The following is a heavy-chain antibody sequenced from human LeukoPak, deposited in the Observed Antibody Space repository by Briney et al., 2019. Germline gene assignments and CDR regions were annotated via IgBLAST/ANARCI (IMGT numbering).Heavy chain of an antibody. J-gene: IGHJ4*02. CDR3: AKARAAAGCFDY. CDR1: GFTFSSYA. D-gene: IGHD6-13*01. CDR2: ISGSGGST. V-gene: IGHV3-23*01. Sequence: PGGSLRLSCAASGFTFSSYAMSWVRQAPGKGLEWVSAISGSGGSTYYADSVKGRFTISRDNSKNTLYLQMNSLRAEDTSVYYCAKARAAAGCFDYWGQGTLVTVSS.